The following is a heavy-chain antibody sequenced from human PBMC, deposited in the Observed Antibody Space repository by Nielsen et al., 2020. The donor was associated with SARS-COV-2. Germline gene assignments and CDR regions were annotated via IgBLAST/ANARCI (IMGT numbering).Heavy chain of an antibody. CDR1: GYTFTNNY. D-gene: IGHD2-21*01. CDR3: ASGRIPLMDV. CDR2: MNPNSGNT. J-gene: IGHJ6*02. Sequence: ASVKVSCKASGYTFTNNYMHWVRQATGQGLEWMGWMNPNSGNTGYAQKFQGRVSMTRNTSISAAYMELSSLRSDDTAVYYCASGRIPLMDVWGQGTTVTVSS. V-gene: IGHV1-8*01.